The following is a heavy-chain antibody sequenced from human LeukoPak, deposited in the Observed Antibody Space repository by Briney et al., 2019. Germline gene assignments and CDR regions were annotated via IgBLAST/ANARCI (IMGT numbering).Heavy chain of an antibody. CDR1: GFTFSSYE. V-gene: IGHV3-48*03. CDR2: ISATGVI. J-gene: IGHJ4*02. Sequence: GGSLRLSCEASGFTFSSYEMTWVRQAPGEGLEWISYISATGVIKEADSVKGRFTISRDNAKNSLYLQMDSLRGGDTAVYFCARVNYDYWRSYGPNVPFFDQWGQGTLVAVAS. D-gene: IGHD3-3*01. CDR3: ARVNYDYWRSYGPNVPFFDQ.